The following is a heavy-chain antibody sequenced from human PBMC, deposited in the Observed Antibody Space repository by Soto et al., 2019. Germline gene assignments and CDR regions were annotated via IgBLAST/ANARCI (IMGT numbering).Heavy chain of an antibody. CDR3: ARGGSSWAPSSFDY. V-gene: IGHV4-30-4*01. CDR2: IYYSGST. CDR1: CGSIISGDYY. J-gene: IGHJ4*02. D-gene: IGHD6-13*01. Sequence: SETLSVTCTFSCGSIISGDYYWSCIRQPPGKGLEWIGYIYYSGSTDYNPSLKSRVTISVDTSKNQFSLKLSSVTAADTAVYYCARGGSSWAPSSFDYWGQGTLVTVSS.